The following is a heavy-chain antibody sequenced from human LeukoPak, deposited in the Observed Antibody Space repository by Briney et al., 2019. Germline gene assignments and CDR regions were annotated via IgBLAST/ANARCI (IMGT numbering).Heavy chain of an antibody. Sequence: PGGSPRLSCAASGFTFSDYYMSWIRQAPGKGLEWVSYISSSGSTIYYADSVKGRFTISRDNAKNSLYLQMNSLRAEDTAVYYCARDDYYDSSGYHFQHWGQGTLVTVSS. CDR3: ARDDYYDSSGYHFQH. CDR1: GFTFSDYY. D-gene: IGHD3-22*01. V-gene: IGHV3-11*01. J-gene: IGHJ1*01. CDR2: ISSSGSTI.